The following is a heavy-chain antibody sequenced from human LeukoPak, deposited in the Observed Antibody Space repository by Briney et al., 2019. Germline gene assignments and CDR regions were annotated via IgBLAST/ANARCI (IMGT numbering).Heavy chain of an antibody. J-gene: IGHJ4*02. CDR3: ARHTPITVIVGTSLDY. V-gene: IGHV1-18*01. D-gene: IGHD3-22*01. CDR1: GYTFTSYG. CDR2: ISAYNGNT. Sequence: ASVKVSCKASGYTFTSYGISWVRQAPGQGLEWMGWISAYNGNTNYAQKLQGRVTMTTDTSTSTAYMELRSLRSDDTAVYYCARHTPITVIVGTSLDYWGQGTLVTVSS.